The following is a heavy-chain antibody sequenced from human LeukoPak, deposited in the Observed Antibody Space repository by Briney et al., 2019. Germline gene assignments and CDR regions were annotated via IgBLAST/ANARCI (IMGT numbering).Heavy chain of an antibody. J-gene: IGHJ2*01. CDR3: TKKGDSAYYWYFDL. CDR2: ISYDGSEK. CDR1: GFTFSGYG. D-gene: IGHD5-12*01. V-gene: IGHV3-30*02. Sequence: GGSLRLSCAASGFTFSGYGMYWVRQAPGKGLEWVAAISYDGSEKYHADSVKGRFTISRDDSKNTLYLQMSSLRAEDAAVYYCTKKGDSAYYWYFDLWGRGTLVTVPS.